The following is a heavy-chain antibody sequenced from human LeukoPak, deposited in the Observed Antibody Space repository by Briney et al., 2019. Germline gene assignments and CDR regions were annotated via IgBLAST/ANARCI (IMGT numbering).Heavy chain of an antibody. J-gene: IGHJ4*02. V-gene: IGHV4-59*08. Sequence: SETLSLTCTVSGGSISSYYWSWIRQPPGKGLEWIGYIHYSGSTNYNPSLKSRVTISVDTSKNQFSLKLSSVTAADTAVYYCARAYSSGWYERRYYFDYWGQGTLVTVSS. CDR1: GGSISSYY. CDR2: IHYSGST. D-gene: IGHD6-19*01. CDR3: ARAYSSGWYERRYYFDY.